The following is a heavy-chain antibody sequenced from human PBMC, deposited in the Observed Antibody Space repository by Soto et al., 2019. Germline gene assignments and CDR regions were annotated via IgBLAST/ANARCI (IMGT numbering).Heavy chain of an antibody. V-gene: IGHV3-74*01. CDR1: GFSFNNYW. CDR2: INSDGSST. CDR3: ARGLIAAAGTTYYYYYGMDV. J-gene: IGHJ6*02. Sequence: PGGSLRLSCAASGFSFNNYWMHWVRQAPGKGLVWVSRINSDGSSTSYADSVKGRFTISRDNAKNTLYLQMNSLRAEDTAVYYCARGLIAAAGTTYYYYYGMDVWGQGTTVTVSS. D-gene: IGHD6-13*01.